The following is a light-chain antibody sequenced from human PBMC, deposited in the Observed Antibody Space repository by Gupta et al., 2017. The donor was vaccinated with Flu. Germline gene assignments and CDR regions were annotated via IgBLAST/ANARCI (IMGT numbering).Light chain of an antibody. J-gene: IGKJ1*01. CDR3: QQDNNYPWT. CDR2: KAS. Sequence: DIQMTQSPSTLSASLGARVTITCRASQNIDSWLAWYQQRPGKAPSLLMYKASNLQSGVPSRFSGSGSGTEFTLAISSLQPDDFATYYCQQDNNYPWTFGHGTKV. V-gene: IGKV1-5*03. CDR1: QNIDSW.